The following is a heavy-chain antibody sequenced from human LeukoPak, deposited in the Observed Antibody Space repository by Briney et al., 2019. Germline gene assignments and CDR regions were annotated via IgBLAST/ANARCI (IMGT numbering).Heavy chain of an antibody. CDR2: ISAYNGNT. J-gene: IGHJ4*02. V-gene: IGHV1-18*01. Sequence: ASVKVSCKASGYTFTNYGINWVRQAPGQGLEWMGWISAYNGNTNYAQKLQGRVTMTTDTSTSTAYMELSSLRSEDTAVYYCARSYGSGSYYVFDYWGQGTLVTVSS. D-gene: IGHD3-10*01. CDR1: GYTFTNYG. CDR3: ARSYGSGSYYVFDY.